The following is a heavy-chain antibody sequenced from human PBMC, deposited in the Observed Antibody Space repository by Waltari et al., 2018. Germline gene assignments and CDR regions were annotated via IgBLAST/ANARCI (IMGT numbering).Heavy chain of an antibody. V-gene: IGHV4-61*02. CDR2: IYTSGST. CDR1: GGSISSGSYY. J-gene: IGHJ6*02. CDR3: ARAPNWNLGYGMDV. D-gene: IGHD1-1*01. Sequence: QVQLQESGPGLVKPSQTLSLTCTVSGGSISSGSYYWSWIRPPAGKGLEWIGRIYTSGSTNYNPSLKSRVTISVDTSKNQFSLKLSSVTAADTAVYYCARAPNWNLGYGMDVWGQGTTVTVSS.